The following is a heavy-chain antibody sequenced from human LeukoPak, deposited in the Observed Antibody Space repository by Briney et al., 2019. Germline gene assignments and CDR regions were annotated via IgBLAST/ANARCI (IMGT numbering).Heavy chain of an antibody. CDR1: GYTFTSYG. CDR2: ISANNGNT. V-gene: IGHV1-18*01. D-gene: IGHD3-22*01. J-gene: IGHJ4*02. CDR3: ARVLGSRYYYDGSGYVDY. Sequence: ASVKVSCKASGYTFTSYGISWVRQAPGQGLEWMGWISANNGNTKYEQRLQGRVTMTTDASTSTAYMELRSLRSDDTAVYYCARVLGSRYYYDGSGYVDYWGQGTLVTVSS.